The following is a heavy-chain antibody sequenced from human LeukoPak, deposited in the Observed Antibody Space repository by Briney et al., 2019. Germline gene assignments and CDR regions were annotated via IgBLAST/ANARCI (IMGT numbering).Heavy chain of an antibody. Sequence: GGSLRLSCAASGFTFSDYYMSWIRQAPGKGLEWVSYISSSGSTIYYADSVKGRFTISRDNAKNSLYLQTNSLRAEDTAVYYCARDGAPLEATIHYYWGQGTLVTVSS. D-gene: IGHD5-24*01. CDR2: ISSSGSTI. CDR3: ARDGAPLEATIHYY. J-gene: IGHJ4*02. V-gene: IGHV3-11*01. CDR1: GFTFSDYY.